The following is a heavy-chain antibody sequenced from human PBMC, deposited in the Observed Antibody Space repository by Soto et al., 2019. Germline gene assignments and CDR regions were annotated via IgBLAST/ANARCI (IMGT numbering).Heavy chain of an antibody. D-gene: IGHD6-19*01. CDR1: GYSFTNYG. CDR3: ARDRGVAPPVAGNTHYYYYMDV. J-gene: IGHJ6*03. V-gene: IGHV1-18*01. CDR2: ISAFNGNT. Sequence: QDQLVQSGAEVTKPGASVTVSCKASGYSFTNYGITWVRQAPGQGLEWLGWISAFNGNTHYAQKVQGRVTMTTDASTSTAYMELRSLRSDDTAVYYCARDRGVAPPVAGNTHYYYYMDVWGKGTTVTVSS.